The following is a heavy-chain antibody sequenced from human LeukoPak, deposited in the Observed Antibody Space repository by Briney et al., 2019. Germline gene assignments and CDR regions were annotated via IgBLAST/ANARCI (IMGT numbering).Heavy chain of an antibody. D-gene: IGHD3-22*01. V-gene: IGHV3-23*01. CDR2: ISGSGGST. CDR3: AKSSYYDASGYYREYYFDY. Sequence: AGGSLRLSCAASGFMFSSNWMSWVRLAPGKGLEWVSSISGSGGSTHYADSVKGRFTISRDKTKNTLYLQMNSLRAEDTAVYYCAKSSYYDASGYYREYYFDYWGQGTLVTVSS. J-gene: IGHJ4*02. CDR1: GFMFSSNW.